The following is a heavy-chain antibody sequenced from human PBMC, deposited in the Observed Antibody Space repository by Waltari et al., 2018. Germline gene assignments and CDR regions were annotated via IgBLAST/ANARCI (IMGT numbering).Heavy chain of an antibody. D-gene: IGHD1-20*01. CDR1: GITFSNYA. CDR3: ATPFYNWDDPLHS. V-gene: IGHV3-23*01. Sequence: EVQLLESGGDLVQPGGSLSLSCAASGITFSNYAINGVRLAPGTGLEWVSAITVGDDTYYADSVKGRFTISRDTSKDTVHLQMNGLRAEDTALYYCATPFYNWDDPLHSWGQGTLVTVSS. J-gene: IGHJ4*02. CDR2: ITVGDDT.